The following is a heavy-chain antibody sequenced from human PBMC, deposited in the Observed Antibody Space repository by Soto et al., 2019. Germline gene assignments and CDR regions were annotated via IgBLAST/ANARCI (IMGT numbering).Heavy chain of an antibody. J-gene: IGHJ4*02. CDR2: IHHSGST. V-gene: IGHV4-30-4*01. CDR1: GGSISSGENF. CDR3: ARDTGTYPYYFDY. D-gene: IGHD1-26*01. Sequence: PSETLSLTCTVSGGSISSGENFWNWIRQSPGKGLEWFGYIHHSGSTYYNPSLKSRLTISVDTSKNQISLKLNSVTAADTAVYYCARDTGTYPYYFDYWGQGTLVTVSS.